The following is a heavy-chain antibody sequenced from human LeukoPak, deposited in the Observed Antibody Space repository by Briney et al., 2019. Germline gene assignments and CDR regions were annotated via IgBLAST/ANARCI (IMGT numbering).Heavy chain of an antibody. CDR2: IKQDGSEK. CDR3: RLSYSFDY. Sequence: PGGSLRLSCAASGFTFSSYAMSWVRQAPGKGLEWVANIKQDGSEKYYVDSVKGRFTISRDNAKNSLYLQMNSLRAEDTAVYYCRLSYSFDYWGQGTLVTVSS. CDR1: GFTFSSYA. J-gene: IGHJ4*02. V-gene: IGHV3-7*01. D-gene: IGHD2/OR15-2a*01.